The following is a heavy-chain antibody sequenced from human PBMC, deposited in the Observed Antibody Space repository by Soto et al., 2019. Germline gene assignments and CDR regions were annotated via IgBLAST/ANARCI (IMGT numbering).Heavy chain of an antibody. CDR1: GGSFSGYY. Sequence: LALTCAVYGGSFSGYYWSWIRQPPGKGLEWIGEINHSGSTNYNPSLKSRVTISVDTSKNQCSLKLSSVTAADTAVYYCARRNSSSWYLKLLWFDPWGQGTLVTVSS. J-gene: IGHJ5*02. V-gene: IGHV4-34*01. CDR3: ARRNSSSWYLKLLWFDP. D-gene: IGHD6-13*01. CDR2: INHSGST.